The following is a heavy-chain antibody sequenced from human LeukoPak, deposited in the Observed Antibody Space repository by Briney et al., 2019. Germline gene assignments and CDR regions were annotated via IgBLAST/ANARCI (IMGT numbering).Heavy chain of an antibody. J-gene: IGHJ5*02. CDR3: ARQYYDFWSGYSEYNWFDP. CDR1: GGTFSSYA. Sequence: ASVKVSCKASGGTFSSYAISWVGQAPGQGLEWMGRIIPILGIANYAQKFQGRVTITADKSTSTAYMELSSLRSEDTAVYYCARQYYDFWSGYSEYNWFDPWGQGTLVTVSS. V-gene: IGHV1-69*04. CDR2: IIPILGIA. D-gene: IGHD3-3*01.